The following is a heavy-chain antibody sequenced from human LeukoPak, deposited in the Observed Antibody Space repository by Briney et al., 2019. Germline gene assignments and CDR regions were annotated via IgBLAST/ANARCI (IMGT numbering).Heavy chain of an antibody. CDR3: ARGGYSGYH. Sequence: SETLSLTCTVSGGSISSYYWSWIRQPPGKGLEWIGYIYYSGSTNYNPSLKSRVTISVDTSKNQFSLKLSSVTAADTAVYYCARGGYSGYHWGQGTLVTVSS. CDR1: GGSISSYY. D-gene: IGHD5-12*01. V-gene: IGHV4-59*08. J-gene: IGHJ5*02. CDR2: IYYSGST.